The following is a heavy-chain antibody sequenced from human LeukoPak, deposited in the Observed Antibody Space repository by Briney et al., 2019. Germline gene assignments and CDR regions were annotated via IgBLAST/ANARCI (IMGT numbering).Heavy chain of an antibody. CDR1: GFTFDSYS. Sequence: TGGSLRLSCEASGFTFDSYSMNWVRQAPGKGLEWVASINHNGNVNYYVDSVKGRFTISRDNAKNSLYLQMSNLRAEDTAVYFCARGGGLDVWGQGATVTVSS. CDR2: INHNGNVN. J-gene: IGHJ6*02. D-gene: IGHD3-16*01. V-gene: IGHV3-7*03. CDR3: ARGGGLDV.